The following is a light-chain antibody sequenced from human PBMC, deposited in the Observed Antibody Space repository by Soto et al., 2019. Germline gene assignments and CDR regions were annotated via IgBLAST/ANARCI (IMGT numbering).Light chain of an antibody. J-gene: IGLJ2*01. CDR1: SSDVGSYDL. CDR3: TSYTSSTTI. Sequence: QSALTQPASVSGSPGQSITISCTGTSSDVGSYDLVSWYQHHPGKAPKVMIYEVSKRPSGLSNRFSASKSGNTASLTISGLQAEDEADYYCTSYTSSTTIFGGGTKLTVL. CDR2: EVS. V-gene: IGLV2-23*02.